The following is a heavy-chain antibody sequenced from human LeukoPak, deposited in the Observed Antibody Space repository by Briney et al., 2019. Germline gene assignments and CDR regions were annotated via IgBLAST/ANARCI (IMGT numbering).Heavy chain of an antibody. CDR1: GFTFSRYE. V-gene: IGHV3-48*03. J-gene: IGHJ6*02. CDR2: ISSSGTTI. CDR3: AKGIVGATKGVDYYYGMDV. Sequence: GGSLRLSCAASGFTFSRYEMNWVRQAPGKGLEWVSYISSSGTTIYYTDSVKGRFTISRDNAKNSLYLQMNSLRAEDTAVYYCAKGIVGATKGVDYYYGMDVWGQGTTVTVSS. D-gene: IGHD1-26*01.